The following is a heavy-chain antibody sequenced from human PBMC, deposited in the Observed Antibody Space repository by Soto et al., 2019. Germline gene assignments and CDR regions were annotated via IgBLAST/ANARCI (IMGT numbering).Heavy chain of an antibody. V-gene: IGHV3-74*01. CDR3: VRTSLVVAAATREDY. Sequence: EVQLVESGGGLVQPGGSLRLSCAASGFTFSSYWMHWVRQAPGKGLVWVSSINSDVRSTSYADSVKGRFTISRDNAKNTLYLQMNSLRAEDTAGYYCVRTSLVVAAATREDYWGQGTLVTVSA. CDR2: INSDVRST. J-gene: IGHJ4*02. D-gene: IGHD2-15*01. CDR1: GFTFSSYW.